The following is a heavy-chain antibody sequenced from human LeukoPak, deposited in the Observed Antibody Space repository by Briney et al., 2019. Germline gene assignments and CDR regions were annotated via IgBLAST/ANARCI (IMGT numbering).Heavy chain of an antibody. D-gene: IGHD5-12*01. V-gene: IGHV3-53*01. CDR3: ASFQWLRYFDF. Sequence: GGSLRLSCAVSGFSVRSNHMSWVRQAPGKGLEWVSVIYSVGSTYYADSVKGRFTISRDNSKNTLYVQMNSLRAEDTAVYFCASFQWLRYFDFWGQGTLVTVSS. CDR2: IYSVGST. CDR1: GFSVRSNH. J-gene: IGHJ4*02.